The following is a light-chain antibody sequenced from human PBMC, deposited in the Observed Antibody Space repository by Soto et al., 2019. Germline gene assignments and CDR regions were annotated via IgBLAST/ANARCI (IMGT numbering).Light chain of an antibody. CDR3: RQATHAPWA. J-gene: IGKJ1*01. CDR2: KVS. V-gene: IGKV2-24*01. Sequence: VMTQTPLSSPVTLGQPASISCRSSQSLVHSDGNTYLSWLQQRPGPPPRLLIYKVSNRFSGVPDRFSGSGTEKDFALRISRVEPEDVGVYYCRQATHAPWAFGLGTKVDIK. CDR1: QSLVHSDGNTY.